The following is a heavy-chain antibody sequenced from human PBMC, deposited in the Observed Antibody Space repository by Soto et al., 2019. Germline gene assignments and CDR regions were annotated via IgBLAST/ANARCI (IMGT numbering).Heavy chain of an antibody. V-gene: IGHV3-30*18. CDR2: ISYDGSNK. CDR1: GFTFSSYG. J-gene: IGHJ6*02. CDR3: AKDLSIAARPDYYYFGMDV. Sequence: PGGSLRLSCAASGFTFSSYGMHRVRQAPGKGLEWVAVISYDGSNKYYADSVNGRFTISRDNCKNTLYLQMNSLRAEDTAVYYCAKDLSIAARPDYYYFGMDVWGQGATVTVSS. D-gene: IGHD6-6*01.